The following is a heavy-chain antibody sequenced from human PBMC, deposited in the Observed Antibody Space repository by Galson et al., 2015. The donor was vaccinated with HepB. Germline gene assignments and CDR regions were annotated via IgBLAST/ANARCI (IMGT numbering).Heavy chain of an antibody. CDR1: GYTFTSYG. CDR3: ARVMITFGGVIVPWGDYGMDV. CDR2: ISAYNGNT. D-gene: IGHD3-16*02. V-gene: IGHV1-18*04. Sequence: SVTVSCKASGYTFTSYGISWVRQAPGQGLEWMGWISAYNGNTNYAQKLQGRVTMTTDTSTSTAYMELRSLRSDDTAVYYCARVMITFGGVIVPWGDYGMDVWGQGTTVTVSS. J-gene: IGHJ6*02.